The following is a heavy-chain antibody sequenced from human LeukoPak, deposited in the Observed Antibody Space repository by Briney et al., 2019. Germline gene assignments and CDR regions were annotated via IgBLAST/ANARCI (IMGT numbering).Heavy chain of an antibody. CDR3: ARSGGPRFYYYYYMDV. CDR2: IYTSGST. J-gene: IGHJ6*03. Sequence: SETLSLTCTVSGGSISSYYWGWIRQPAGKGLEWIGRIYTSGSTNYNPSLKSRVTMSVDTSKNQFSLKLSSVTAADTAVYYCARSGGPRFYYYYYMDVWGKGTTVTVSS. V-gene: IGHV4-4*07. CDR1: GGSISSYY. D-gene: IGHD3-10*01.